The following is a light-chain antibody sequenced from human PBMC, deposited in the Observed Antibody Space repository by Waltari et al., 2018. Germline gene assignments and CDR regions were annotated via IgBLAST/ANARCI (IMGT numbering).Light chain of an antibody. CDR3: QQYSSFPLT. J-gene: IGKJ3*01. V-gene: IGKV1-8*01. Sequence: AIRMTQSPSSFSASTGDRVTITCRASQGISSYLAWYQQKPGKAPKLLIYAASTLQSGVPSRFSGSGSGTDFTLTISCLQSEDFATYYCQQYSSFPLTFGPGTKVGIK. CDR1: QGISSY. CDR2: AAS.